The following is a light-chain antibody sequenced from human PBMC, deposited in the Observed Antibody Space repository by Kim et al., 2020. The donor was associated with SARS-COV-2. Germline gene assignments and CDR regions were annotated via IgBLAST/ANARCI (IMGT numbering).Light chain of an antibody. J-gene: IGKJ3*01. CDR2: AAS. Sequence: ASVGNRVTIACRVSQSISSYLNWYQQKPWNAPKLRIYAASSLQSGVASRFRGSRAGTDFTFTISSLQPDDFATYYYQQNYSTPFTFGPGTKVDIK. V-gene: IGKV1-39*01. CDR3: QQNYSTPFT. CDR1: QSISSY.